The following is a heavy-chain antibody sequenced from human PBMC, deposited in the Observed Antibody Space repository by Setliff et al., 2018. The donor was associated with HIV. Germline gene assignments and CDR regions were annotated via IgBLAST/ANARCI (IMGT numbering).Heavy chain of an antibody. V-gene: IGHV4-34*01. CDR1: GGSFSGHS. D-gene: IGHD2-8*01. CDR3: ARDAPTVYANGWFDP. J-gene: IGHJ5*02. CDR2: INRSGSA. Sequence: AVYGGSFSGHSWTWIRQPPGKGLEWIGEINRSGSANYNRSLKSRVTMSVDTSKNQFSLKLSSVTAADTAVYYCARDAPTVYANGWFDPWGQGTLVTVSS.